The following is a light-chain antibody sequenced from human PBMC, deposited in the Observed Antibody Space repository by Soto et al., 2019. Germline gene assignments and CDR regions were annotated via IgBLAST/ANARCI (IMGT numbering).Light chain of an antibody. Sequence: DIQMTLSPSTLSASVGDRVTITCRASQSISSRLAWYQQKPGKAPKLLIYDASSLQSGVPPRFSGRGSGTEFTLTISSLQPDDFATYYCQQYDSYVTFGGGTKVDIK. J-gene: IGKJ4*01. CDR1: QSISSR. CDR2: DAS. V-gene: IGKV1-5*01. CDR3: QQYDSYVT.